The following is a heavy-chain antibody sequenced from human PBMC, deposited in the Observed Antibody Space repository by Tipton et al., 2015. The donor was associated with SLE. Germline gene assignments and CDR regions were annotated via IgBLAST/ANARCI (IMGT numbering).Heavy chain of an antibody. V-gene: IGHV4-38-2*02. Sequence: TLSLTCIVSRYSISSGYYWGWMRQAPGKELEWIGSFYHSGNTYYNPPLKSRVTLSLDSSKNQFSLRLTSVTAADTAVYYCARDSLYFGFHDTIGYYYFDYWGQGTPVTVSP. CDR2: FYHSGNT. CDR3: ARDSLYFGFHDTIGYYYFDY. CDR1: RYSISSGYY. J-gene: IGHJ4*02. D-gene: IGHD3-22*01.